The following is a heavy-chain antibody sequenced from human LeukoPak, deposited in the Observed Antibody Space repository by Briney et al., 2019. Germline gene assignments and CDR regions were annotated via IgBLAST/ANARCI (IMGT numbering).Heavy chain of an antibody. CDR3: ARGSTYYDSSGQVPFDY. CDR2: IKQDGSEK. J-gene: IGHJ4*02. D-gene: IGHD3-22*01. V-gene: IGHV3-7*03. Sequence: PGGSLRLSCAASGFTFSSYWMSWVRQAPGKGLEWVANIKQDGSEKYYVDSVKGRFTISRDNAKNSLYLQMNSLRAEDTAVYYCARGSTYYDSSGQVPFDYWGQRTLVTVSS. CDR1: GFTFSSYW.